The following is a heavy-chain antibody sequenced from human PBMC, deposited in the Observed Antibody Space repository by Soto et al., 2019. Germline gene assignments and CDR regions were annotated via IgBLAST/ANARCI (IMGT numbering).Heavy chain of an antibody. J-gene: IGHJ4*02. Sequence: PSETLSLTCSVSGVSISTYLWSWIRQPPGKGLEWIGYIYSSGSTNYNPSLKSRVTISVDTSKIQFSLRAEDTAVYYCAKDRVVGATVFFDYWGQGTLVTVSS. CDR2: IYSSGST. V-gene: IGHV4-59*01. CDR3: AKDRVVGATVFFDY. CDR1: GVSISTYL. D-gene: IGHD1-26*01.